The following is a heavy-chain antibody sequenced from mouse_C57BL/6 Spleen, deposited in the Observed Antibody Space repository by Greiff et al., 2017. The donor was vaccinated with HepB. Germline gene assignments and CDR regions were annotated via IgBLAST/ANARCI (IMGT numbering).Heavy chain of an antibody. J-gene: IGHJ2*01. Sequence: QVQLKQSGAELVKPGASVTLSCKASGYTLTSYWMQWVKQTPGQGLEWIGAIDPSDGYTNYNQKFKGKATVTVNTSSSIAYMQLSSLTSEDSAVYYCARRDEGYYGYWGQGTTLTVSS. CDR3: ARRDEGYYGY. CDR1: GYTLTSYW. D-gene: IGHD2-3*01. V-gene: IGHV1-50*01. CDR2: IDPSDGYT.